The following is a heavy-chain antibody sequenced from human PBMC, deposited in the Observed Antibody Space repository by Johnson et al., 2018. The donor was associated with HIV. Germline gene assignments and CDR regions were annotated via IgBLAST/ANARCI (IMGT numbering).Heavy chain of an antibody. D-gene: IGHD2-15*01. Sequence: VQLVESGGGLVQPGGSLRLSCAASGITVGTNYMSWVRQAPGKGLEWVSVIFSVGDVYYADSVKGRFTISRDNSKNMVYLQMNSLRPEDTAVYYCARSKDCSGGSGPDGFEIWGQGTMVIVSS. CDR2: IFSVGDV. CDR1: GITVGTNY. J-gene: IGHJ3*02. V-gene: IGHV3-66*02. CDR3: ARSKDCSGGSGPDGFEI.